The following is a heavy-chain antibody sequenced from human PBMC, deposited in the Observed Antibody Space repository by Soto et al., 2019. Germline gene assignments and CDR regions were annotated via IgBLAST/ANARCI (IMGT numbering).Heavy chain of an antibody. J-gene: IGHJ4*02. D-gene: IGHD3-22*01. CDR1: GFTFSSYA. V-gene: IGHV3-23*01. CDR3: AKDLARGYDSSGYYYGDLDY. CDR2: ISGSGGST. Sequence: EVQLLESGGGLVQPGGSLRLSCAASGFTFSSYAMSWVRQAPGKGLEWVSAISGSGGSTYYADSVKGRFTISRDNSKNTLYLQMNSLRAEDTAVYYCAKDLARGYDSSGYYYGDLDYWGQGTLVTVSS.